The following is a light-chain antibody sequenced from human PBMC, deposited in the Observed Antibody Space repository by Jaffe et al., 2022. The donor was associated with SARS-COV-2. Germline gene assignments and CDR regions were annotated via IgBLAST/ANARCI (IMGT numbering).Light chain of an antibody. CDR3: QQSYSFPPVT. CDR1: QGISYF. CDR2: AAS. Sequence: DVHMTQSPSSLSASVGDRVTITCRASQGISYFLNWYQQKPGKAPKFLIYAASNLQSGVPSRFSGSGSGTNFTLTISSLQPEDFATYYCQQSYSFPPVTFGGGTTVEIK. V-gene: IGKV1-39*01. J-gene: IGKJ4*01.